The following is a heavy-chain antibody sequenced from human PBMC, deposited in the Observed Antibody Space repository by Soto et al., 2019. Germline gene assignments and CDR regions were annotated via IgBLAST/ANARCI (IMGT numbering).Heavy chain of an antibody. D-gene: IGHD4-17*01. Sequence: SETLSLTCTVSGGSISNSSYYWGWIRQPPGKGLEWIGSIYYSGSTYYNPSLKSRITISVDTSKNQFSLKLSSVTAADTAVYYCARRYGPGFDYWGQGTLVTVSS. CDR3: ARRYGPGFDY. CDR1: GGSISNSSYY. J-gene: IGHJ4*02. CDR2: IYYSGST. V-gene: IGHV4-39*01.